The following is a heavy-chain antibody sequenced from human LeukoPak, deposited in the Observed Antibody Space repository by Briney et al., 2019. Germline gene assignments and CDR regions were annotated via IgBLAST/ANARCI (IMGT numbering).Heavy chain of an antibody. V-gene: IGHV4-34*01. CDR3: ARVSSGYLLDY. J-gene: IGHJ4*02. CDR1: GGSFSGYY. D-gene: IGHD3-22*01. Sequence: PSETLSLTCAVYGGSFSGYYWSWIRQPPGKGLEWIGEINHSGSTNYNPSLKSRVTISVDTSKNQFSLKLSSVTAADTAVYYCARVSSGYLLDYWGQRTLVTVSS. CDR2: INHSGST.